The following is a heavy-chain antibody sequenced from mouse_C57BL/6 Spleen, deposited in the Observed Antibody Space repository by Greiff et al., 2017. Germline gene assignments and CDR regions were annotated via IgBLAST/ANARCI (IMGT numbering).Heavy chain of an antibody. Sequence: VQLQQPGAELVKPGASVKLSCKASGYTFTSYWMHWVKQRTGRGLEWIGRIDPNSGGTKYNEKFKSKATLTVDKTSSTAYMQLSSLTSEDSAVYYCAREEGYYYGSSYKFDYWGQGTTLTVSS. D-gene: IGHD1-1*01. CDR3: AREEGYYYGSSYKFDY. V-gene: IGHV1-72*01. CDR2: IDPNSGGT. J-gene: IGHJ2*01. CDR1: GYTFTSYW.